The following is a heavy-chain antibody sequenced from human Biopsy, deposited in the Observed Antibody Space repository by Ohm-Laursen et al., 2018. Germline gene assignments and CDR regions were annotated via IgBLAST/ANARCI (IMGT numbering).Heavy chain of an antibody. CDR1: GGSISSDY. CDR2: ISNRGST. D-gene: IGHD3-3*01. CDR3: ARLYRLDDYWNDDPPDAFDV. J-gene: IGHJ3*01. Sequence: SETLSLTCTVSGGSISSDYWSWIRQSPGKGLEWIGYISNRGSTNYNPPLRGRVTISVDTSKNQFSLKLSSLTAADTAVFFCARLYRLDDYWNDDPPDAFDVWGQGTVVTVSS. V-gene: IGHV4-59*01.